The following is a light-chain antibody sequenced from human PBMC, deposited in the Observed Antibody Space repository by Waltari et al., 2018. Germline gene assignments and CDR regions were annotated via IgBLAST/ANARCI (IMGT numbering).Light chain of an antibody. CDR3: QVWDSDDYQV. Sequence: SYVLTQPPSVSVAPGETATFTWWGKNIGSKSVHWYQQKPGQAPVVVISDDRVRPSGIPERFSGSNSGNTATLTISRVEAGDEADYYCQVWDSDDYQVFAGGTKLTVL. V-gene: IGLV3-21*04. J-gene: IGLJ3*02. CDR2: DDR. CDR1: NIGSKS.